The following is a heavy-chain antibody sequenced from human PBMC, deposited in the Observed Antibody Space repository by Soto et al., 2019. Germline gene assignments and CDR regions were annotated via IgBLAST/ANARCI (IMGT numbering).Heavy chain of an antibody. CDR2: IIPIFGTA. CDR1: GYSYTSYG. J-gene: IGHJ6*02. Sequence: SVKVSCKASGYSYTSYGISWVRQAPGQGLEWMGGIIPIFGTANYAQKFQGRVTITADKSTSTAYMELSSLRSEDTAVYYCARDGCSGGSCYYGMDVWGQGTTVTVS. D-gene: IGHD2-15*01. CDR3: ARDGCSGGSCYYGMDV. V-gene: IGHV1-69*06.